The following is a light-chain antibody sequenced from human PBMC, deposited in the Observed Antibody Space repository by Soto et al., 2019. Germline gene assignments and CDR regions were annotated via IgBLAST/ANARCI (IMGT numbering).Light chain of an antibody. V-gene: IGKV3-20*01. CDR3: QQSYSTPRT. J-gene: IGKJ4*01. Sequence: DNVLTQSPGTLSLSPGERATLSCRASQSVFSNYLAWYQQKPGQTPRLLISGASTRATGIPDRFSGSGSGTDFTLTISRLEPEDFATYYCQQSYSTPRTFGGGTKVEIK. CDR2: GAS. CDR1: QSVFSNY.